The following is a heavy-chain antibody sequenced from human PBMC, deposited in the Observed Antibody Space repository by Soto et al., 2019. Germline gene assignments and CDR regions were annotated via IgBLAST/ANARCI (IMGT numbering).Heavy chain of an antibody. Sequence: QVQLVQSGAEVKKPGSSVKVSCKASGGTFSSYAISWVRQAPGQGLEWMGGIITIFGTANYAQKFQGRVTITADESTSTAYMELSSLRSEDTAVYYCARDREYCSGGSCYSYGMDVWGQGTTVTVSS. V-gene: IGHV1-69*01. CDR2: IITIFGTA. J-gene: IGHJ6*02. CDR1: GGTFSSYA. D-gene: IGHD2-15*01. CDR3: ARDREYCSGGSCYSYGMDV.